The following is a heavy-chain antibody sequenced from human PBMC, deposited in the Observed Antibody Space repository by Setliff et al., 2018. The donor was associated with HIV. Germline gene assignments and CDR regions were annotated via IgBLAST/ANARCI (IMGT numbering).Heavy chain of an antibody. CDR2: IIPIFGTT. Sequence: ASVKVSCKASGGSVTTYGITWVRQAPGQGLEWMGGIIPIFGTTKYAQKFQGRVTISADKSTRTANMELSSLTVEDTAVYFCARPWGGLVQTANYFDSWGQGTLVTVSS. CDR3: ARPWGGLVQTANYFDS. D-gene: IGHD3-3*01. J-gene: IGHJ4*02. V-gene: IGHV1-69*06. CDR1: GGSVTTYG.